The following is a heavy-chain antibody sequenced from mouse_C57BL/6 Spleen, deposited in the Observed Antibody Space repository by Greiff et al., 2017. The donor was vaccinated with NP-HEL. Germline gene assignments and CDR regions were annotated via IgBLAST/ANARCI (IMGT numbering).Heavy chain of an antibody. CDR2: INPNNGGT. J-gene: IGHJ4*01. CDR3: ARLAGTWAMDY. V-gene: IGHV1-18*01. CDR1: GYTFTDYN. Sequence: EVKLVESGPELVKPGASVKIPCKASGYTFTDYNMDWVKQSHGKSLEWIGDINPNNGGTIYNQKFKGKATLTVDKSSSTAYMELRSLTSEDTAVYYCARLAGTWAMDYWGQGTSVTVSS. D-gene: IGHD4-1*01.